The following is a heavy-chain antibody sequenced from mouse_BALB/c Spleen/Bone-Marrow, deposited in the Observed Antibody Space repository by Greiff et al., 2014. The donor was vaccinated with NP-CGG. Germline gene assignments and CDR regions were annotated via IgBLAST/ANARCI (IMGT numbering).Heavy chain of an antibody. Sequence: QVQLQQPGAELVRPGTSVKVSCKASGYAFTNYLIEWVKQRPGQGLEWIGVINPGSGGTNYNEKFKGKATLTADKSSSTAYMQLSSLTSDDSAVYFCARRDGNYAWFAYWGQGTLATVSA. CDR1: GYAFTNYL. D-gene: IGHD2-1*01. J-gene: IGHJ3*01. CDR3: ARRDGNYAWFAY. V-gene: IGHV1-54*03. CDR2: INPGSGGT.